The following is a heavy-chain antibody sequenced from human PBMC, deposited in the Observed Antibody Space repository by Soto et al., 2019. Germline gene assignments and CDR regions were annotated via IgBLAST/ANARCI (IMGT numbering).Heavy chain of an antibody. J-gene: IGHJ4*02. Sequence: SETLSLTCTVSGGSISSGGYYWSWIRQHPGKGLEWIGYIYYSGSTYYNPSLKSRVTISVDTSKNQFSLKLSSVTAADTAVYYCARDRADYHYYGSGSSFDYWGQGTLVTVSS. D-gene: IGHD3-10*01. CDR3: ARDRADYHYYGSGSSFDY. CDR2: IYYSGST. CDR1: GGSISSGGYY. V-gene: IGHV4-31*03.